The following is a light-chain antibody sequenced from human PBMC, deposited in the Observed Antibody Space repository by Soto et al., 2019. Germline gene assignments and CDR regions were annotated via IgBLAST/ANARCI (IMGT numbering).Light chain of an antibody. V-gene: IGKV2-30*01. CDR2: KVS. CDR1: QSLVYSDGNTY. J-gene: IGKJ1*01. CDR3: MQGTRWPRT. Sequence: DVVLTQSPLSLPVTLGQPASISCRSSQSLVYSDGNTYLSWFQQRPGQSPRRLLYKVSNRDSGVPDRFSGSGSGTDFTLKISRVEAEDVGVYYCMQGTRWPRTFGQGTKVEIK.